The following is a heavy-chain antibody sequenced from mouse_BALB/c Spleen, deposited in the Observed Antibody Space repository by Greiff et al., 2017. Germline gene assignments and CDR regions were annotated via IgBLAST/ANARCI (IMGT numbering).Heavy chain of an antibody. J-gene: IGHJ2*01. CDR1: GYTFTSYW. Sequence: QVQLQQSGAELVKPGASVKLSCKASGYTFTSYWMHWVKQRPGQGLEWIGEINPSNGRTNYNEKFKSKATLTVDKSSSTAYMQLSSLTSEDTAVYYCAREGAYYGNNEGGYWGQGTTLTVSA. CDR2: INPSNGRT. D-gene: IGHD2-10*01. CDR3: AREGAYYGNNEGGY. V-gene: IGHV1S81*02.